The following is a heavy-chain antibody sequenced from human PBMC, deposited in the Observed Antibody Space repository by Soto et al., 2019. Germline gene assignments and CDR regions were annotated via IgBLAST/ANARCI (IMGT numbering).Heavy chain of an antibody. Sequence: PSETLSLTCSFSGDSVTSHYLTWIRQSPEKGLEWIGYMQYSGFSNYNPSLKSRVTISVDTSKNQFSLKLSSVTAADTAVYYCARAGLDRPRGFRKYYFDYWGQGTLVTVSS. CDR2: MQYSGFS. CDR1: GDSVTSHY. V-gene: IGHV4-59*02. J-gene: IGHJ4*02. CDR3: ARAGLDRPRGFRKYYFDY. D-gene: IGHD3-22*01.